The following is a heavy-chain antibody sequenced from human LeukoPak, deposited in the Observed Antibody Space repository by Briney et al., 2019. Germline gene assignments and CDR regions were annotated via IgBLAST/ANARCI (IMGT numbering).Heavy chain of an antibody. CDR2: INPSGSST. Sequence: GASVKVSCKASGDTFSTYAINWVRQAPGQGLEWMGLINPSGSSTTYAQRFQGRVTMTRDISTSTDYMELTSLTSDDTAMYYCARVPRRGERFDPWGQGTLVTVSS. CDR1: GDTFSTYA. V-gene: IGHV1-46*01. J-gene: IGHJ5*02. D-gene: IGHD3-10*01. CDR3: ARVPRRGERFDP.